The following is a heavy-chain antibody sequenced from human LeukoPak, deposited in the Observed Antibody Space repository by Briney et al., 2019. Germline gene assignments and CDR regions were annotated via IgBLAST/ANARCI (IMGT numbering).Heavy chain of an antibody. J-gene: IGHJ5*02. CDR2: IYYNGII. Sequence: PSQTLSLTCTVSGGSIGSGDYYWSWIRQPPGKGLEWIGYIYYNGIIYYNPSLKSRVTISVDTSKNQFSLKLSSVTAADTAVYYCARAGRGLSRQQLVRASQHWFDPWGQGTLVTVSS. CDR1: GGSIGSGDYY. CDR3: ARAGRGLSRQQLVRASQHWFDP. V-gene: IGHV4-30-4*01. D-gene: IGHD6-13*01.